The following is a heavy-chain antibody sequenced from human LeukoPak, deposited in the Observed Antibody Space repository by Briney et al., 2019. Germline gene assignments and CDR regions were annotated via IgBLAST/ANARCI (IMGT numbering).Heavy chain of an antibody. CDR1: GLTFSSHA. D-gene: IGHD2-15*01. J-gene: IGHJ3*02. CDR2: ISGRSTDI. Sequence: PGGSLRLSCAASGLTFSSHAMNWVRQAPGKGLEWVSSISGRSTDIYYADSVKGRFTISRQNAKNSLFLQMNSLRAEDTAVYYCARHRSGGSQDDAFDIWGQGTLVTVSS. CDR3: ARHRSGGSQDDAFDI. V-gene: IGHV3-21*01.